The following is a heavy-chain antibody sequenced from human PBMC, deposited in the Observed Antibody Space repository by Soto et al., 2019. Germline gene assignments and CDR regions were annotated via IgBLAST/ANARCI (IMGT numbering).Heavy chain of an antibody. CDR3: ARPFYSNYVGMIHYYGMDV. CDR2: ISGSGGGT. CDR1: GFTFSNYA. V-gene: IGHV3-23*01. J-gene: IGHJ6*02. D-gene: IGHD4-4*01. Sequence: PGGSLRLSCVASGFTFSNYAMNWVRQTAGKGLEWVSVISGSGGGTYYADSAKGRFTISRDNSNSTLLLHMNNLRSEDTAVYYCARPFYSNYVGMIHYYGMDVWGQGTTVTAP.